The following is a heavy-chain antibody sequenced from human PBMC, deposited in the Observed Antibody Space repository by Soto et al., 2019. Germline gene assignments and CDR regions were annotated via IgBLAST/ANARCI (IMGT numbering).Heavy chain of an antibody. CDR3: ARLAVAATRTKDY. Sequence: QVQLQQWGAGLLKPSETLSLTCAVYGGSFSGYYWSWIRQPPGKGLEWIGEINQSGSTKYNSSLKGRVTISVETSKNQFSLKLSSVTAADTAVYYCARLAVAATRTKDYWGQGTLVTVSS. V-gene: IGHV4-34*01. D-gene: IGHD6-19*01. J-gene: IGHJ4*02. CDR2: INQSGST. CDR1: GGSFSGYY.